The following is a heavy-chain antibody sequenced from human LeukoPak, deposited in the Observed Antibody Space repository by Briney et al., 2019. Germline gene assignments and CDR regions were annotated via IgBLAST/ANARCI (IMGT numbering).Heavy chain of an antibody. CDR1: GVSFSGYY. V-gene: IGHV4-34*01. Sequence: PSETLSLTCAVYGVSFSGYYWSWIRQPPGKGLEWIGEIHHSGSTNYNPSLKSRVTISVDTSKNQFSLKLSSVTAADTAVYYCARGRAAGTYNSWGQGTLVTVSS. J-gene: IGHJ4*02. CDR3: ARGRAAGTYNS. D-gene: IGHD6-13*01. CDR2: IHHSGST.